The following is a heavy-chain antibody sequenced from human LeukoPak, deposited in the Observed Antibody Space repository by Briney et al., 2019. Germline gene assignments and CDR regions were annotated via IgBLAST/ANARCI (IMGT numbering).Heavy chain of an antibody. CDR3: ARCYDIQGTNWFDP. CDR2: IYTSGST. V-gene: IGHV4-4*07. D-gene: IGHD3-9*01. CDR1: GGSISSYY. J-gene: IGHJ5*02. Sequence: SETLSLTCTVSGGSISSYYWSWIRQPAGKGLEWIGRIYTSGSTNYNPSLKSRVTMSEDTSKNQFSLKLSSVTAADTAVYYCARCYDIQGTNWFDPWGQGTLVTVSS.